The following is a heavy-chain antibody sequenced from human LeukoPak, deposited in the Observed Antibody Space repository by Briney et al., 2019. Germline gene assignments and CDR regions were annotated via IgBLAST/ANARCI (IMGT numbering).Heavy chain of an antibody. J-gene: IGHJ4*02. CDR3: ARDYADYVGYFFFDY. CDR1: GFTFSSYA. Sequence: PGGSLRLSCAASGFTFSSYAMSWVRQAPGKGLEWVPSISGGGETTYYADSAKGRFTISRDNSQNTLYLQMNSLRAEDTAVYYCARDYADYVGYFFFDYWGQGTLVTVSS. V-gene: IGHV3-23*01. D-gene: IGHD4-17*01. CDR2: ISGGGETT.